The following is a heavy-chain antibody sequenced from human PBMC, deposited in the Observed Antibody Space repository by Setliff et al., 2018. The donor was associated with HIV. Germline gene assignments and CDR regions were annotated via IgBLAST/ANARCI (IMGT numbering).Heavy chain of an antibody. V-gene: IGHV4-39*01. CDR1: GDSISDTTYY. CDR3: ARLSSYRSSSYYFDY. D-gene: IGHD6-6*01. J-gene: IGHJ4*02. Sequence: SETLSLTCSVSGDSISDTTYYWGWIRQPTGKGLEWIGTIYHSGSTLYKPSLKSRVTMSVDTSKNQFYLKLNSVTAADTAVYHCARLSSYRSSSYYFDYWGQGALVTVSS. CDR2: IYHSGST.